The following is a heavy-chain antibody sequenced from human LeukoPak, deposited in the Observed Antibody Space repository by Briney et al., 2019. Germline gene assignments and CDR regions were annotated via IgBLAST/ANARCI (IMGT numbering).Heavy chain of an antibody. CDR3: SRDGSSSVGGWFDP. D-gene: IGHD6-13*01. CDR1: GFTFSSFA. V-gene: IGHV3-48*04. CDR2: ISSSGSTI. J-gene: IGHJ5*02. Sequence: PGGSLRLSCAASGFTFSSFALHWVRQAPGKGLEWVSYISSSGSTIYYADSVKGRFTISRDNAKNSLYLQMNSLRAEDTAVYYCSRDGSSSVGGWFDPWGQGTLVTVSS.